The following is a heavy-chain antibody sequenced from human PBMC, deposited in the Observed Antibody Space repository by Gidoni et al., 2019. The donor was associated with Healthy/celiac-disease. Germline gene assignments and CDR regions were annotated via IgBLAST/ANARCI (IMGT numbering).Heavy chain of an antibody. J-gene: IGHJ4*02. CDR3: AGENWNDDAAFDY. Sequence: EVQLLESGGGLVQPGGSMRLSCAASGFTFSSYAMSWVRQAPGKGLEWLSAISGSGGSTYYADSVKGRFTISRDNSKNTLYLQMNSLRAEDTAVYYCAGENWNDDAAFDYWGQGTLVTVSS. CDR2: ISGSGGST. D-gene: IGHD1-1*01. V-gene: IGHV3-23*01. CDR1: GFTFSSYA.